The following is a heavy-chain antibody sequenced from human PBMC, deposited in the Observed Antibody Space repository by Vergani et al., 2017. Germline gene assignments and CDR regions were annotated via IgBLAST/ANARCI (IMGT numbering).Heavy chain of an antibody. V-gene: IGHV1-69*13. J-gene: IGHJ5*02. Sequence: QVQLVQSGAEVKKPGSSVKVSCKASGGTFSSYAISWVRQAPGQGLEWMGRIIPIFGTANYAQKFQGSVTITADESTSTAYMELSSLRSEDTAVYYCARDLTMVRGDNPWFDPWGQGTLVTVSS. CDR2: IIPIFGTA. D-gene: IGHD3-10*01. CDR3: ARDLTMVRGDNPWFDP. CDR1: GGTFSSYA.